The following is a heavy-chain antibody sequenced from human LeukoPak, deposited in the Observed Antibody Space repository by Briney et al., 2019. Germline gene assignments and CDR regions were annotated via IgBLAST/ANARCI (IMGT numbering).Heavy chain of an antibody. V-gene: IGHV3-33*01. Sequence: GGSLRLSCAASGFTFSSYGMHWVRQAPGKGLEWVAVIWYDGSNKYYADSVKGRFTISRDNSKNTLYLQMNSLRAEDTAVYYCARDHLASGGNSCGDYWGQGTLVTVSS. D-gene: IGHD4-23*01. J-gene: IGHJ4*02. CDR1: GFTFSSYG. CDR2: IWYDGSNK. CDR3: ARDHLASGGNSCGDY.